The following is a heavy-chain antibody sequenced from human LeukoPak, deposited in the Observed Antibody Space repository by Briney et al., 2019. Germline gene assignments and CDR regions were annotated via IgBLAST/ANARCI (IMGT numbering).Heavy chain of an antibody. CDR2: FDPEDGET. Sequence: GTSVKVSCKASGFTFTSSAVHWVRQAPGKGLEWMGGFDPEDGETIYAQKFQGRVTMTEDTSTDTAYMELSSLRSEDTAVYYCATDPITSGSPGGGSDYWGQGTLVTVSS. J-gene: IGHJ4*02. D-gene: IGHD1-26*01. CDR3: ATDPITSGSPGGGSDY. V-gene: IGHV1-24*01. CDR1: GFTFTSSA.